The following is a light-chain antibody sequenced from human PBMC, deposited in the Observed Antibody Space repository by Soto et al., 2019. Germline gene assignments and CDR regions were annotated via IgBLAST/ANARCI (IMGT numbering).Light chain of an antibody. CDR3: QKYNSAPLT. CDR2: ATS. V-gene: IGKV1-27*01. J-gene: IGKJ4*01. CDR1: QGIAPY. Sequence: DVQMTQSPSSLSAFVGDRVTITCRASQGIAPYLAWFQQKPGKVPKLLIYATSTLHSGVPSRFSGSGSATDYTLTINSLQPEDVGTYYCQKYNSAPLTFGGGTKVEIK.